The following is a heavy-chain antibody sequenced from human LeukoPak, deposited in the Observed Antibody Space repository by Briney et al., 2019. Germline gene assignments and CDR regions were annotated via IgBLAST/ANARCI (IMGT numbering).Heavy chain of an antibody. D-gene: IGHD5-24*01. CDR1: GYSISSGYY. Sequence: ASETLSLTCAVSGYSISSGYYWGWIRQPPGKGLEWIGSIYHRGSTYYNPSLKSRVTISVDTSKNQFSLKLSSVTAADTAVYYCARLSRDGYNKRDFDLWGRGTLVTVSS. J-gene: IGHJ2*01. CDR3: ARLSRDGYNKRDFDL. V-gene: IGHV4-38-2*01. CDR2: IYHRGST.